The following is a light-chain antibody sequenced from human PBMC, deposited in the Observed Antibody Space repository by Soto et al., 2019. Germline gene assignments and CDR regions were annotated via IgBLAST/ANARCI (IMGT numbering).Light chain of an antibody. CDR2: GAS. Sequence: EIVMTQSPATLSVSPGERATLSCRASQSVSSNLAWYQQKGGQATRLLIYGASTRATGIPARLSGSGSGTEFTLTISSLQSEDFAVYFCQQFNNWPQTFGQGTKVDIX. CDR1: QSVSSN. V-gene: IGKV3-15*01. CDR3: QQFNNWPQT. J-gene: IGKJ1*01.